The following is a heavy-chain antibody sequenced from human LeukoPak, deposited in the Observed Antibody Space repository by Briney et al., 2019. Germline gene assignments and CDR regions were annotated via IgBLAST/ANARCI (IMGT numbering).Heavy chain of an antibody. Sequence: GGSLRLSCAASGFTFSGYPIHWVRQAPGKGLEWVAVISYDGSNKYYADSVKGRFTISRDNSKNTLYLQMNSLRAEDTAVYYCAREEGFGEALWGQGTLVTVSS. CDR3: AREEGFGEAL. V-gene: IGHV3-30*14. CDR2: ISYDGSNK. D-gene: IGHD3-10*01. J-gene: IGHJ4*02. CDR1: GFTFSGYP.